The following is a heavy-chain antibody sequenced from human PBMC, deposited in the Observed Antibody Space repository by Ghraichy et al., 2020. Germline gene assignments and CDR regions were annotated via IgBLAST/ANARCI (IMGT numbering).Heavy chain of an antibody. D-gene: IGHD6-19*01. J-gene: IGHJ4*02. CDR3: AKEAHAGGWWQSGPLNFDY. CDR2: ISERGGST. CDR1: GFTFTNYA. V-gene: IGHV3-23*01. Sequence: GGSLRLSCAASGFTFTNYAMSWVRQAPGKGLEWVSGISERGGSTYYADSVQGRFTISRDNSKNTLYLQMNSLSAEDTAAYYCAKEAHAGGWWQSGPLNFDYGGQGILVTVAS.